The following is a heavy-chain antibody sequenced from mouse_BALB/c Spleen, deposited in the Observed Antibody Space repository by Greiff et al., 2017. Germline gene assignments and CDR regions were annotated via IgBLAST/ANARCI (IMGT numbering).Heavy chain of an antibody. Sequence: EVMLVESGGDLVKPGGSLKLSCAASGFTFSSYGMSWVRQTPDKRLEWVATISSGGSYTYYPDSVKGRFTISRDNAKNTLYLQMSSLKSEDTAMYYCARNGLGYAMDYWGQGTRVTVAS. CDR2: ISSGGSYT. J-gene: IGHJ4*01. V-gene: IGHV5-6*01. CDR3: ARNGLGYAMDY. CDR1: GFTFSSYG. D-gene: IGHD3-1*01.